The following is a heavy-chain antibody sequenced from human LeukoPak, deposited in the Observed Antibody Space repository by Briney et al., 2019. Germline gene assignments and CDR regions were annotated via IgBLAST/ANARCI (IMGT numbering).Heavy chain of an antibody. Sequence: NPSETLSLTCAVYGGSFSGYYWSWIRQPPGKGLEWIGEINHSGSTNYNPSLKGRVTISVDTSKNQFSLKLSSVTAADAAVYYCALWDCSSTSCYGAFDIWGQGTMVTVSS. CDR1: GGSFSGYY. J-gene: IGHJ3*02. D-gene: IGHD2-2*01. V-gene: IGHV4-34*01. CDR2: INHSGST. CDR3: ALWDCSSTSCYGAFDI.